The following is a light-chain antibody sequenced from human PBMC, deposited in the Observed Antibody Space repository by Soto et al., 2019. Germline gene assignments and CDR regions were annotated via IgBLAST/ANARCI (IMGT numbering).Light chain of an antibody. CDR2: GAS. CDR3: QQYNNWPLFT. V-gene: IGKV3-15*01. J-gene: IGKJ3*01. CDR1: QSVSSN. Sequence: EIGMTQFPATLSVSPGERATLSCRASQSVSSNLAWYQQKPGQAPRLLIYGASTRATGIPARFSGSGSGTEFTLTISSLQSEDFAVYYCQQYNNWPLFTFGPGTKVDIK.